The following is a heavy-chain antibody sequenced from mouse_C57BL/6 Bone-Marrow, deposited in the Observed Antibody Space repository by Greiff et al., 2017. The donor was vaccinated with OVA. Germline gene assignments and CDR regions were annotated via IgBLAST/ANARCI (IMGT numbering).Heavy chain of an antibody. D-gene: IGHD4-1*01. V-gene: IGHV5-12*01. CDR3: ARHWDNYAMDY. CDR1: GFTFSDYY. CDR2: ISNGGGST. Sequence: EVKLVESGGGLVQPGGSLKLSCAASGFTFSDYYMYWVRQTPEKRLEWVAYISNGGGSTYYPDTVKGRFTISRDNAKYTLYLQMSRLKSEDTAMYYCARHWDNYAMDYWGQGTSVTVSS. J-gene: IGHJ4*01.